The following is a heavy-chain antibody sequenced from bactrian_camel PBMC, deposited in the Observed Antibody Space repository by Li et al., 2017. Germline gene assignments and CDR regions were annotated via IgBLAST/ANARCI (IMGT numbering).Heavy chain of an antibody. CDR1: GYTYSRAC. V-gene: IGHV3S1*01. J-gene: IGHJ6*01. CDR2: IEVGGSQT. D-gene: IGHD5*01. CDR3: ASLIGGADFGY. Sequence: HVQLVESGGGSVQAGGSLRLSCAGSGYTYSRACMAWFRQAPGKKREGVAAIEVGGSQTYYADSVKGRFTISQDPTKNAVYLQMESLKSEDTALYYCASLIGGADFGYWGQGTQVT.